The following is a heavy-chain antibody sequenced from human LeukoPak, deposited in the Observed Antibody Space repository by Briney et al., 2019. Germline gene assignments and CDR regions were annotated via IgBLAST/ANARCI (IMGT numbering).Heavy chain of an antibody. CDR3: ARPGRGYSGDEGY. J-gene: IGHJ4*02. V-gene: IGHV3-48*03. CDR1: TFMFSSYE. CDR2: ISSGGGTK. Sequence: GGSLRLSCAASTFMFSSYEMNWVRQAPGKGLEWVSYISSGGGTKYYADSVKGRFTISRDNAKNSLYLQMNSLRVEDTAVYYCARPGRGYSGDEGYWGQGTLVTVSS. D-gene: IGHD5-12*01.